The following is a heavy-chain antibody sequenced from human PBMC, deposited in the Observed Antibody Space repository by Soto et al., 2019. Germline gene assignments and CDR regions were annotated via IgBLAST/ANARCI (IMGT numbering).Heavy chain of an antibody. Sequence: EVQLVESGGGLVQPGRSLRLSCVASGFTFDDYGMHWVRQTPEKGLEWVSSITWNSGSVFYADSVKGRFTISRDNSKNSLYLQMNGLRVEDKALSYCAKANRGYDNDDVNFWGQGTMVTVSS. J-gene: IGHJ3*01. CDR2: ITWNSGSV. V-gene: IGHV3-9*01. CDR1: GFTFDDYG. D-gene: IGHD5-12*01. CDR3: AKANRGYDNDDVNF.